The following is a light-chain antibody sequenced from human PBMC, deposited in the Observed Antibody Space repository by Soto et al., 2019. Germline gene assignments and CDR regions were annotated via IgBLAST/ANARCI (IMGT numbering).Light chain of an antibody. CDR3: QQYNSYPWT. V-gene: IGKV1-5*01. CDR2: DAS. CDR1: QSISRC. Sequence: DIQMTQAPSTLSASVGDRVTITCRASQSISRCLAWYQQKSGKAPKFLIYDASSLESGVPSRFSGSGSGTEFTLTISTLQPDDFATYYCQQYNSYPWTFGQGTKV. J-gene: IGKJ1*01.